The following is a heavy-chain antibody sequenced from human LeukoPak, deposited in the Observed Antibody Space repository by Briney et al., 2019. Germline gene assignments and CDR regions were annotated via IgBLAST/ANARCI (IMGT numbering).Heavy chain of an antibody. D-gene: IGHD3/OR15-3a*01. J-gene: IGHJ6*02. CDR3: ARGRGTGYYTYYYYYGMDV. V-gene: IGHV4-34*01. Sequence: SETLSLTCAVYGVSFSGYYWSWIRQPPGKGLEWIGEINHSGSTNYNPSLKSRVTISVDTSKNQFSLKLSSVTAADTAVYYCARGRGTGYYTYYYYYGMDVWGQGTTVTVSS. CDR1: GVSFSGYY. CDR2: INHSGST.